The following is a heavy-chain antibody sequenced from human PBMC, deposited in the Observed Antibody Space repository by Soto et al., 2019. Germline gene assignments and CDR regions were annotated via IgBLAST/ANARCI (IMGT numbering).Heavy chain of an antibody. J-gene: IGHJ4*02. D-gene: IGHD2-8*02. Sequence: QEQLQQWGAGLLKPSETLSLTCAVYGGSFSGYYWTWIRQPPGTGLEWIGEINHSGSTNYNPSLKSRVTISVDTSENQFSLKLTSVTAADTAVYYCARDKITGLFDYWGQGTLVTVSS. CDR3: ARDKITGLFDY. CDR2: INHSGST. CDR1: GGSFSGYY. V-gene: IGHV4-34*01.